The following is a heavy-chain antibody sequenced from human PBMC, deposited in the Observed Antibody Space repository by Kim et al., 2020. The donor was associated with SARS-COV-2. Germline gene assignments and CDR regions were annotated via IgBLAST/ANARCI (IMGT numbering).Heavy chain of an antibody. J-gene: IGHJ4*02. V-gene: IGHV7-4-1*02. CDR2: INTNTGNP. Sequence: ASVKVSCKASGYIFSSYGMNWVRQAPGQGLEWMGWINTNTGNPTYALGFTGRFVFSLDTSVSTAYLQISSLKAEDTAVYYCARGMITFGGVTFDYWGQGTLVTVSS. D-gene: IGHD3-16*01. CDR1: GYIFSSYG. CDR3: ARGMITFGGVTFDY.